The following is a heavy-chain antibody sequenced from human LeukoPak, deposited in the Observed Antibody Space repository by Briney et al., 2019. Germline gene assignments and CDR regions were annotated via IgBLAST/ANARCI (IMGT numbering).Heavy chain of an antibody. D-gene: IGHD3-22*01. V-gene: IGHV3-53*01. CDR3: ARLDGHYDSSGYIPDFFDY. Sequence: GGSLRLSCAASGFTVSSNYMSWVRQAPGKGLEWVSVIYSGGSTYYADPVKGRFTISRDNSKNTLYLQMNSLRAEDTAVYYCARLDGHYDSSGYIPDFFDYWGQGTLVTVSS. CDR1: GFTVSSNY. CDR2: IYSGGST. J-gene: IGHJ4*02.